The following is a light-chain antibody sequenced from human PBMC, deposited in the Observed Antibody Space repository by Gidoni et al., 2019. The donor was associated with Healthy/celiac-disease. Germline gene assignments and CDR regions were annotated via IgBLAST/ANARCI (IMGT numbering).Light chain of an antibody. CDR3: QQSYSTLTWT. CDR1: QSISSY. J-gene: IGKJ1*01. Sequence: DIQMTQSPSSLSASVGDRVTITCRASQSISSYLNWYQQKPGKAPKLLIYAASSLQSGVPSRFSGSVSGTDFTLTISSLQPEDFATYYCQQSYSTLTWTFGQXTKVEIK. V-gene: IGKV1-39*01. CDR2: AAS.